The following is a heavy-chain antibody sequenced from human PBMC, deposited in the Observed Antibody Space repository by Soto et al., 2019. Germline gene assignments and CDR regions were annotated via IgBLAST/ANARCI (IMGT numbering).Heavy chain of an antibody. CDR2: SYYIVSA. CDR1: GGSISSNHYY. D-gene: IGHD3-3*01. J-gene: IGHJ6*04. Sequence: SQTLSLTCTASGGSISSNHYYCASICHPTGKRLEWIGSSYYIVSASYPPSRQGRVTLSVVTSMNQFTLKLSSVTAAERAVYYCARGAVVYDFCCGYVTLTYYYYGMDDWGTGTMVTVSA. CDR3: ARGAVVYDFCCGYVTLTYYYYGMDD. V-gene: IGHV4-39*01.